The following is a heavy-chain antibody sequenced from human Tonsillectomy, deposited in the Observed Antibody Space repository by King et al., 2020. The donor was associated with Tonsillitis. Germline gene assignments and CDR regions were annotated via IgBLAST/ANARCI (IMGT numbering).Heavy chain of an antibody. J-gene: IGHJ4*02. CDR3: AAAKWGSYFDY. Sequence: VQLVESGTEVKKPGESLTISCQGSGYRFASYWIGWVRQMPGKGLEWMGIIQPGDSDTRYSPSFEGQVISSVDKSINTAYLQWISLQASDTAIYYCAAAKWGSYFDYWGQGTPVTVSS. V-gene: IGHV5-51*01. CDR1: GYRFASYW. D-gene: IGHD7-27*01. CDR2: IQPGDSDT.